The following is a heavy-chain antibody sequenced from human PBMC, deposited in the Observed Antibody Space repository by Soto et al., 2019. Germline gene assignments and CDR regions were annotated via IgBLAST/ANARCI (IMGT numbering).Heavy chain of an antibody. Sequence: GRSLRLSCAASGFTFSGSAMHWVRQASGKGLEWVGRIRSKANNYATAYGASVKGRFTISRDDSKNTAYLQMNSLKTEDTAVYYCSRQASDFWSGKPQYYMDVWDKGTTVTVSS. CDR1: GFTFSGSA. V-gene: IGHV3-73*01. CDR3: SRQASDFWSGKPQYYMDV. J-gene: IGHJ6*03. CDR2: IRSKANNYAT. D-gene: IGHD3-3*01.